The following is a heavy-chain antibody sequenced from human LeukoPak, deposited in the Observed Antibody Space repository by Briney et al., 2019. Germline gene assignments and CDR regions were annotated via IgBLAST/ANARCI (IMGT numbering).Heavy chain of an antibody. CDR3: ATGHYGSGSYANWFDP. J-gene: IGHJ5*02. D-gene: IGHD3-10*01. CDR1: GYTFTELS. V-gene: IGHV1-24*01. Sequence: ASVKVSCKVSGYTFTELSMRWVRRAPGKGREWRGGFDPEDGETVYAQKFQGRVTMTEDTSTDTAYMELSSLRSEDTAVYYCATGHYGSGSYANWFDPWGQGTLVTVSS. CDR2: FDPEDGET.